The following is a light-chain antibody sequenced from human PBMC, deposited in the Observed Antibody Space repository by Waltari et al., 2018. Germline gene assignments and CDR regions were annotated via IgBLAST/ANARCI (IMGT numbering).Light chain of an antibody. J-gene: IGLJ2*01. Sequence: SYVLTQPPSVSVAPEQTASITCGGHNIGSRSVHWDQQKPGQAPVLVVYADRDRPSGIPGRFSGSNSGNTATLTISRVEAGDEADYYCQVWDSSSDLEIFGGGTKLTVL. CDR1: NIGSRS. CDR3: QVWDSSSDLEI. V-gene: IGLV3-21*02. CDR2: ADR.